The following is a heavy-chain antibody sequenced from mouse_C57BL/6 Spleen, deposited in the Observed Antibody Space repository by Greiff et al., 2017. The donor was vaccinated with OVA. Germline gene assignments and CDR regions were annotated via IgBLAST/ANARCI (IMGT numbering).Heavy chain of an antibody. D-gene: IGHD3-2*02. CDR1: GYTFTSYW. Sequence: QVQLQQPGAEPVKPGASVKLSCKASGYTFTSYWMQWVKQRPGQGLEWIGEIDPSDSYPNYNQKFKGKATLTVDTSSSTAYMQLSSLTSEDSAVYYCARGGDSSGYYAMDYWGQGTSVTVSS. V-gene: IGHV1-50*01. CDR2: IDPSDSYP. J-gene: IGHJ4*01. CDR3: ARGGDSSGYYAMDY.